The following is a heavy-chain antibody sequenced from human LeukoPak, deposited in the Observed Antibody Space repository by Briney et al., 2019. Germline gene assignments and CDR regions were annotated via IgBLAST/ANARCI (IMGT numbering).Heavy chain of an antibody. CDR1: GFTLSDYY. CDR2: ISGSGHVI. Sequence: GGSLRLSCAASGFTLSDYYMTSISQAPGKGLEWVSYISGSGHVIHFADSVRGRFTISRDNAKNSLSLQMDSLRAEDTAVYYCARHSRRNYFDYWGPGTLVTVSS. CDR3: ARHSRRNYFDY. J-gene: IGHJ4*02. V-gene: IGHV3-11*01.